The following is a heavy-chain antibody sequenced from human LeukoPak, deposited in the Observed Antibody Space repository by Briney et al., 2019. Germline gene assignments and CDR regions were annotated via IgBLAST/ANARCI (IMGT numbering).Heavy chain of an antibody. D-gene: IGHD2-21*01. CDR3: ARLSYSQLFDP. V-gene: IGHV4-39*01. Sequence: SETLSLTCTVSGGSISSSSYYWGWIRQPPVKGLEWIGSIYYSGSTYYNPSLKSRVTISVDRSKNQFSLKLTSVTAADTAVYYCARLSYSQLFDPWGQGTLVTVSS. CDR1: GGSISSSSYY. J-gene: IGHJ5*02. CDR2: IYYSGST.